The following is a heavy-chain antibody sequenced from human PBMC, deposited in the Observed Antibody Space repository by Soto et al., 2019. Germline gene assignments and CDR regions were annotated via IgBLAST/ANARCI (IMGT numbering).Heavy chain of an antibody. CDR2: ISYDGSNT. V-gene: IGHV3-30*03. CDR1: GFPFTTYG. J-gene: IGHJ4*02. CDR3: VGGQYYFDY. D-gene: IGHD3-10*01. Sequence: QVQLVESGGGVVQPGRSLRLSCAASGFPFTTYGMHWVREGPGKGLEWVAVISYDGSNTYYADSVKGRFTISRDNSKHTLYLQMNSLRPEDTALYYCVGGQYYFDYRGQGTLVTVSS.